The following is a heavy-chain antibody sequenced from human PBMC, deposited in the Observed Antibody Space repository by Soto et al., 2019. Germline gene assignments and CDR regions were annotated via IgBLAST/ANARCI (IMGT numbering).Heavy chain of an antibody. J-gene: IGHJ6*02. CDR1: GGSIRSDGFY. CDR3: VRGPKNLGGSFYYGMDV. CDR2: IYYSGST. V-gene: IGHV4-31*03. Sequence: QVQLQESGPGLVKPSQTLSLTCTVSGGSIRSDGFYWTWVRHLPGKGLEWVGFIYYSGSTYYNPSLKSRITISMDSSRNQFFLSLTSVTAADMAVYYCVRGPKNLGGSFYYGMDVWGQGTTVTVSS.